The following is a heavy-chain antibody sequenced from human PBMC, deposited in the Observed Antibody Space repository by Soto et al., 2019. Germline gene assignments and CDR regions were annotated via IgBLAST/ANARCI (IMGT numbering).Heavy chain of an antibody. CDR3: ARVGYSRSLYLDFSYHYGRDF. J-gene: IGHJ6*02. V-gene: IGHV4-34*01. CDR2: INHSGST. Sequence: SETLSLTCAVYGGSFSGYYWSWIRQPPGKGLEWIGEINHSGSTNYNPSLKSRVTISVDTSKNQFSLQLSSVTAADTAVYYCARVGYSRSLYLDFSYHYGRDFWGQGITVTVSS. D-gene: IGHD6-13*01. CDR1: GGSFSGYY.